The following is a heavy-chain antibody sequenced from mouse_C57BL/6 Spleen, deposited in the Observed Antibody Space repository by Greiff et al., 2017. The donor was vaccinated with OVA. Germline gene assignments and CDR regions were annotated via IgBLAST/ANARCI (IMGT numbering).Heavy chain of an antibody. CDR3: AREITTVVAPYWYFDV. CDR1: GYTFTSYW. V-gene: IGHV1-7*01. J-gene: IGHJ1*03. D-gene: IGHD1-1*01. CDR2: INPSSGYT. Sequence: VQVVESGAELAKPGASVKLSCKASGYTFTSYWMHWVKQRPGQGLEWIGYINPSSGYTKYNQKFKDKATLTADKSSSTAYMQLSSLTYEDSAVYYCAREITTVVAPYWYFDVWGTGTTVTVSS.